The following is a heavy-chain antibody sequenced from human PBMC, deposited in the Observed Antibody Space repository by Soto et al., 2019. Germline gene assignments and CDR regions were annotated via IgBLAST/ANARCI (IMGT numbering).Heavy chain of an antibody. CDR3: ASAPHPGSSSYYFDD. V-gene: IGHV1-46*01. J-gene: IGHJ4*02. CDR2: INPHFGTI. CDR1: GYTFTSYY. Sequence: QVQLVQSGAEVKKPGASVKVSCKASGYTFTSYYVHWVRQAPGQGLEWIGIINPHFGTINYAEMFQDRVTMTRDTSTTTVYMELSSLRSEDKAIYCGASAPHPGSSSYYFDDWGQGTLVTVSS. D-gene: IGHD6-13*01.